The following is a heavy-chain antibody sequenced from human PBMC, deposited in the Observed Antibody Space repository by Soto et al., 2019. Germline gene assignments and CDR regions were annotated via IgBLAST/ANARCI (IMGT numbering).Heavy chain of an antibody. J-gene: IGHJ3*02. CDR1: GFTFSVYY. Sequence: QVQLVESGGGMVKPGGSLRLSCAASGFTFSVYYMSWIRQAPGKGLEWVSYISSRGSNIYYADSVEGRFTITRDNAKNSLYLQMHSLRAEDTAVYYCARDCGGDCYGAFDIWGQGTMVTVS. V-gene: IGHV3-11*01. CDR2: ISSRGSNI. CDR3: ARDCGGDCYGAFDI. D-gene: IGHD2-21*01.